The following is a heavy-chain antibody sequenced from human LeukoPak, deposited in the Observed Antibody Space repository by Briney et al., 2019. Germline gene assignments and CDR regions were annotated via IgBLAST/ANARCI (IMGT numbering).Heavy chain of an antibody. CDR3: ARDFWAPSWV. CDR2: IYYSGST. D-gene: IGHD3-16*01. V-gene: IGHV4-31*03. Sequence: SQTLSPTCTVAGGSISSGGYYWSCIRQHPGKGLEWIGYIYYSGSTYYNPSLKSRVTISVDTSKNQFSLKLSSVTAADTAVYYCARDFWAPSWVGGQGTLVTVSS. CDR1: GGSISSGGYY. J-gene: IGHJ4*02.